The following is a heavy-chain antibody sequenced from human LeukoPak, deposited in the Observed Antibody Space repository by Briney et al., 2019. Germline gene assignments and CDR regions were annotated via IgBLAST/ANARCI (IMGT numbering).Heavy chain of an antibody. CDR2: IYYSGST. CDR3: ARGPRTTYYYDSSGYYRYYFDY. CDR1: GGSISSGGYY. Sequence: PSETLSLTCTVSGGSISSGGYYWSWIRQHPGKGLEWIGYIYYSGSTYYNPSLKSRVTISVDTSKNQFSLKLSSVTAADTAVYYCARGPRTTYYYDSSGYYRYYFDYWGQGTLVTVSS. D-gene: IGHD3-22*01. V-gene: IGHV4-31*03. J-gene: IGHJ4*02.